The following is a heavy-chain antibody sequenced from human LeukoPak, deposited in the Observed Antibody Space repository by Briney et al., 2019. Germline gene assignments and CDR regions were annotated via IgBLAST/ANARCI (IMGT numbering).Heavy chain of an antibody. CDR3: ATYGDYTPGFDY. Sequence: KSSETLSLTCTVSGGSISSYYWSWIRQPPGKGLEWIGYIYYSGSTNYNPSLKSRVTISVDKSKNQFSLKLSSVTAADTAVYYCATYGDYTPGFDYWGQGTLVTVSS. CDR2: IYYSGST. J-gene: IGHJ4*02. D-gene: IGHD4-17*01. CDR1: GGSISSYY. V-gene: IGHV4-59*12.